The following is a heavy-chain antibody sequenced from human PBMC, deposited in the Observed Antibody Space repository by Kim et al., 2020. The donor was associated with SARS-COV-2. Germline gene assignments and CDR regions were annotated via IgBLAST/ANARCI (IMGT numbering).Heavy chain of an antibody. J-gene: IGHJ4*02. V-gene: IGHV3-21*01. CDR3: ARDTLTGSYYYDSSGYSDFDY. Sequence: GGSLRLSCAASGFTFSSYSMNWVRQAPGKGLEWVSSISSSSSYIYYADSVKGRFTISRDNAKNSLYLQMNSLRAEDTAVYYCARDTLTGSYYYDSSGYSDFDYWGQGTLVTVSS. CDR2: ISSSSSYI. D-gene: IGHD3-22*01. CDR1: GFTFSSYS.